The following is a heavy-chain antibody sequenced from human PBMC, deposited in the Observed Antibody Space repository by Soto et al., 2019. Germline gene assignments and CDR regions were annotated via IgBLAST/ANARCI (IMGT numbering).Heavy chain of an antibody. J-gene: IGHJ4*02. CDR2: ISSSGNYI. CDR3: ARHSLHGSGWSIDH. V-gene: IGHV3-21*01. CDR1: GFTFSTYS. Sequence: EVQLVESGGGLVKPGGSLRLSCAASGFTFSTYSMNWVRQAPGKGPEWVSSISSSGNYIYYSDSVKGRFSISRDYAKSSVSLQMNSLRAEDTAVYYCARHSLHGSGWSIDHWGQGTLVTVSS. D-gene: IGHD6-19*01.